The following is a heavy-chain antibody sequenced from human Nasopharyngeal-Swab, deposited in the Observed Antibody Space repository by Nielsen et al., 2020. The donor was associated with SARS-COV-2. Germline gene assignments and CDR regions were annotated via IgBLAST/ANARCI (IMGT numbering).Heavy chain of an antibody. CDR2: ISYDGSNK. Sequence: GESLKISCAASGFTFSSYAMHWVRQAPGKGLEWVAVISYDGSNKYYADSVKGRFTISRVNSKNTLYLQMNSLRAEDTAVYYCGRTAHWGQGTLVTVSS. CDR1: GFTFSSYA. V-gene: IGHV3-30*04. J-gene: IGHJ4*02. CDR3: GRTAH.